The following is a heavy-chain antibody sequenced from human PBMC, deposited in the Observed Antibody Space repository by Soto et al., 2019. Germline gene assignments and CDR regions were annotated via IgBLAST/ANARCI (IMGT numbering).Heavy chain of an antibody. D-gene: IGHD3-10*01. CDR2: ISSSSSYI. Sequence: GGSLRLSCAASGFTFSSYSMNWVRQAPGKGLEWVSSISSSSSYIYYADSVKGRFTISRDNAKNSLYLQMNSLRAEDTAVYYCARDVYYGSGPNWFDPWGQGTLVTVSS. V-gene: IGHV3-21*01. CDR3: ARDVYYGSGPNWFDP. CDR1: GFTFSSYS. J-gene: IGHJ5*02.